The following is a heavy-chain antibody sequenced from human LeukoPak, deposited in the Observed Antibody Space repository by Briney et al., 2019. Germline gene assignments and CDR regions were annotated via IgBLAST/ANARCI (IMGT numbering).Heavy chain of an antibody. V-gene: IGHV1-46*01. Sequence: ASVKVSCKASGYTFTSHYMHWVRQAPEQGLEWMGIINPSGGSTSYAQKFQGRVTMTRDMSTRTDYMELSSLRYEDTAVYYCARDVSSTSYWWFDPWGQGTLVTVSS. CDR3: ARDVSSTSYWWFDP. CDR1: GYTFTSHY. J-gene: IGHJ5*02. CDR2: INPSGGST. D-gene: IGHD2-2*01.